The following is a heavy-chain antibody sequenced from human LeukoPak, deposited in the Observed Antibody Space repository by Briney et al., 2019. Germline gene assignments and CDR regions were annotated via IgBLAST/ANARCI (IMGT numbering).Heavy chain of an antibody. CDR2: VFYSGNS. Sequence: PSETLSLACSVSGAFTSTYYWIWVRQPPTGGLVWIGYVFYSGNSNYNPNFTSRVTMSVDTSKSQFSLKLTSLSAADTAVYYCARIYPLGFFDHSGQGTLVTVSS. J-gene: IGHJ4*02. CDR3: ARIYPLGFFDH. D-gene: IGHD5/OR15-5a*01. CDR1: GAFTSTYY. V-gene: IGHV4-59*13.